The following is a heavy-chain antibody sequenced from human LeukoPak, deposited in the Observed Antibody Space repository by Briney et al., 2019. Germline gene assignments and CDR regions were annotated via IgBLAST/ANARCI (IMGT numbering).Heavy chain of an antibody. CDR3: ARQWLYYDSSAYRNYNCFDP. CDR2: INPGDSDT. D-gene: IGHD3-22*01. V-gene: IGHV5-51*01. Sequence: GESLKISCKTSGYSFTSYWIGWVRQLPGKGLEWMGIINPGDSDTRYSPSFQGQVTISVDKSINTAYLQWSSLKASDTAMYYCARQWLYYDSSAYRNYNCFDPWGQGTLVTVSS. J-gene: IGHJ5*02. CDR1: GYSFTSYW.